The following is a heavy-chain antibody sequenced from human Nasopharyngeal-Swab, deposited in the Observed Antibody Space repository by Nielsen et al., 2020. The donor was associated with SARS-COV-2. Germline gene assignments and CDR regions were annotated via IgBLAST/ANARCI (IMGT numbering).Heavy chain of an antibody. V-gene: IGHV4-30-4*01. CDR3: AKAGFTSGPGGHYIDN. D-gene: IGHD1-26*01. CDR2: ISYGGDP. Sequence: WIRQPPGKGLEWIGYISYGGDPHYNPSLKGRVSMSTDSSRNRFSLQLTSVTAAGTAMYYCAKAGFTSGPGGHYIDNWGQGTLVTVSS. J-gene: IGHJ4*02.